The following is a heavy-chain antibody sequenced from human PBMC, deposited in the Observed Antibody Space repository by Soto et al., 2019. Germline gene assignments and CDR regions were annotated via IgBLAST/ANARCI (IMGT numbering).Heavy chain of an antibody. V-gene: IGHV3-21*01. CDR1: GFTFSSDT. Sequence: VKAGGSLRLSCAASGFTFSSDTMNWVRQAPGKGLEWVSYISSSSSYIYYADSVKGRFTISRDNAKNSLYLQMNSLRAEDTAVYYCARDGYSTLWGQGTLVTVSS. CDR2: ISSSSSYI. CDR3: ARDGYSTL. D-gene: IGHD5-12*01. J-gene: IGHJ4*02.